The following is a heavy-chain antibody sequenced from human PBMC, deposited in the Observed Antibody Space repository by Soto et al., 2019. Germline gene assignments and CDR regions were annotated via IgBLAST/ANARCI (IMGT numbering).Heavy chain of an antibody. Sequence: GESLKISCKGSGHSFTSYWIGWVRQMPGKGLEWMGIIYPGDSDTRYSPSFQGQVTISADKSISTAYLQWSSLKASDTAMYYCARSYIVVVPAAHYYGMDVWGQGTTVTVSS. CDR1: GHSFTSYW. D-gene: IGHD2-2*01. J-gene: IGHJ6*02. CDR3: ARSYIVVVPAAHYYGMDV. V-gene: IGHV5-51*01. CDR2: IYPGDSDT.